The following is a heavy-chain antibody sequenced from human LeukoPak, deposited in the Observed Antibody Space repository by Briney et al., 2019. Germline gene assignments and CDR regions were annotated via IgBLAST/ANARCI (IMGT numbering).Heavy chain of an antibody. J-gene: IGHJ4*02. CDR2: ISVSGGRT. Sequence: GGSLRLSCAASGFTFSSYAMSWVRQAPGKGLEWVSGISVSGGRTHYANSVKGRFTISRDNSKNTVYLQMSSLRAEDTAMYYCAKELAIEMATISPPYYFDYWGQGTLVTVSS. V-gene: IGHV3-23*01. CDR3: AKELAIEMATISPPYYFDY. CDR1: GFTFSSYA. D-gene: IGHD5-24*01.